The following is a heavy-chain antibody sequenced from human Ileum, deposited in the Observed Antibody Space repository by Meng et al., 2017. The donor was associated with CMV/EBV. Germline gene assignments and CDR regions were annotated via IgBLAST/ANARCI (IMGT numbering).Heavy chain of an antibody. CDR3: ARSRDGYNIDY. J-gene: IGHJ4*02. Sequence: EAQLVGQGGGLCPPGGSLRLSCAGTGFTVSCNYMSSVRQAPGKGLEWASVIYPGGSTYYADSVKGRFTISRDNSKNTLYLQMNSLRAEDTAVYYCARSRDGYNIDYWGQGTLVTVSS. CDR1: GFTVSCNY. D-gene: IGHD5-24*01. CDR2: IYPGGST. V-gene: IGHV3-66*01.